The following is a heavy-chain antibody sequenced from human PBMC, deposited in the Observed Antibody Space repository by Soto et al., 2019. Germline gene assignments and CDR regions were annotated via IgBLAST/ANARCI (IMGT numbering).Heavy chain of an antibody. CDR2: IWYDGSNK. D-gene: IGHD2-2*01. V-gene: IGHV3-33*01. CDR1: GFTFSSYG. CDR3: AREPALSPAANEAPDLFDY. Sequence: PGGSLRLSCAASGFTFSSYGMHWVRQAPGKGLEWVAVIWYDGSNKYYADSVKGRFTISRDNSKNTLYLQMNSLRAEDTAVYYCAREPALSPAANEAPDLFDYWGQGTLVTVSS. J-gene: IGHJ4*02.